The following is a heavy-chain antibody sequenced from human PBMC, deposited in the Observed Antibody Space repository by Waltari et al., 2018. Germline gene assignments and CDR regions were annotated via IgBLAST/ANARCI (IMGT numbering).Heavy chain of an antibody. CDR1: GGTFRRDA. CDR3: AKSPQLTTANWFDT. J-gene: IGHJ5*02. CDR2: ILPLLGVK. D-gene: IGHD6-13*01. V-gene: IGHV1-69*04. Sequence: QIQLIQSGAEVKEPGSSVKVPCKVSGGTFRRDAFSWVRQVPGQGLEWMGGILPLLGVKDYARRFQDRVMITADEVTKTAYMDLNSLTADDTAVYYCAKSPQLTTANWFDTWGQGMLVTVSS.